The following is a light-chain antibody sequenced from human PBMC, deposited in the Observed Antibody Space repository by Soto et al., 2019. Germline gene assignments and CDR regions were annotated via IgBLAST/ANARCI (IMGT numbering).Light chain of an antibody. CDR1: QAVRSN. Sequence: EIVMTQSPATLSVSPGERATLSCRANQAVRSNIAWYQQKPGQAPRLVIYGSSTRATGFPARFSGSGSGTEFTLTISSLQSEDFALYYCQQYNDWPLTFGQGTRVEIK. CDR3: QQYNDWPLT. V-gene: IGKV3-15*01. CDR2: GSS. J-gene: IGKJ1*01.